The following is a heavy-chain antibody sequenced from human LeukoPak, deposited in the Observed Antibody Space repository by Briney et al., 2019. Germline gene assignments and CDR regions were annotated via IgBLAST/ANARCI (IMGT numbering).Heavy chain of an antibody. D-gene: IGHD1-26*01. CDR3: ARSSIVGATDY. Sequence: SQTLSLTCTVSGGSISSGSYYWSWIRQPAGKGLEWIGRIYTSGSTNYNPSLKSRVTISVDTSKNQFSLKLSSVTAADTAAYYCARSSIVGATDYWGQGTLVTVSS. V-gene: IGHV4-61*02. J-gene: IGHJ4*02. CDR1: GGSISSGSYY. CDR2: IYTSGST.